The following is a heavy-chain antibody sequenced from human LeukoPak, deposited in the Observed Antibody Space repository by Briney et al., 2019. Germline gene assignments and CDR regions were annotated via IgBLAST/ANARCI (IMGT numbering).Heavy chain of an antibody. D-gene: IGHD4-17*01. CDR3: AKDNYGGIFAS. CDR1: GFTFSAYG. V-gene: IGHV3-23*01. CDR2: ISDTVRDT. J-gene: IGHJ4*02. Sequence: GGSLRLSCAASGFTFSAYGMSRVRQAPGKGLEWVSHISDTVRDTWYANSVKGRFIISRDNSRDTVYLQMSSLRPEDTALYFCAKDNYGGIFASWGQGTLVTVSS.